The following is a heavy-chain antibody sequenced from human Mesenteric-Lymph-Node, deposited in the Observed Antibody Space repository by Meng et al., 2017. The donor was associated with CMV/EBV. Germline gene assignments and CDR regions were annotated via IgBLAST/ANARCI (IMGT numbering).Heavy chain of an antibody. CDR3: ARALDTAMAGDAFDI. Sequence: GESLKISCAASGLTFNIYSMNWVRQAPGKGLEWLSSISTTSIYISYADSVKGRFSISRDNVKNSVYLQMNSLRSEDTAMYYCARALDTAMAGDAFDIWGQGTMVTVSS. J-gene: IGHJ3*02. D-gene: IGHD5-18*01. V-gene: IGHV3-21*01. CDR1: GLTFNIYS. CDR2: ISTTSIYI.